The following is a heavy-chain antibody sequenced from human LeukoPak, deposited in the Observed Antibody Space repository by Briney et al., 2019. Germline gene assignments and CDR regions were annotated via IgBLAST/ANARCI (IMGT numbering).Heavy chain of an antibody. Sequence: PGRSLRLSCAASGFTFSSYALHWVRQAPGKGLEWVALISYDGNNKYYVDSVKGRFTISRDNSKNTLYLQMSSLRLEDTAVYYCASGPARFLEWLPLDNWGQGTLVTVSS. D-gene: IGHD3-3*01. CDR3: ASGPARFLEWLPLDN. J-gene: IGHJ4*02. CDR1: GFTFSSYA. V-gene: IGHV3-30-3*01. CDR2: ISYDGNNK.